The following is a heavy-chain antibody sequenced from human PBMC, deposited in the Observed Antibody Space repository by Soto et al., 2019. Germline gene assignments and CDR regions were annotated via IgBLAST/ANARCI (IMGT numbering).Heavy chain of an antibody. CDR2: MNPNSGNT. CDR1: GYTFTSYD. CDR3: ARGDSVILEWLFYTPSYDYRYHQDV. Sequence: ASVKGSCKASGYTFTSYDINWVRQATGQGLEWMGWMNPNSGNTGYAQKFQGRVTMTRNTSISTAYMELSSLRSEDTAVYYCARGDSVILEWLFYTPSYDYRYHQDVWGKGTTVTVSS. V-gene: IGHV1-8*01. D-gene: IGHD3-3*01. J-gene: IGHJ6*03.